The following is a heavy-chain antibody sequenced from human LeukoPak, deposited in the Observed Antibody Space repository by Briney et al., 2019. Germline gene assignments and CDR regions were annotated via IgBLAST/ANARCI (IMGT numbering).Heavy chain of an antibody. D-gene: IGHD2-2*01. Sequence: PSQTLSLTCTVSGGSISCGDYYWSWIRQPPGKGLEWIGYIYDSGSTYYNPSLKSRVTISVDTSKNQFSLKLSSVTAADTAVYYCARATLDCSSTSCYGIGDWFDPWGQGTLVTVSS. J-gene: IGHJ5*02. CDR1: GGSISCGDYY. CDR3: ARATLDCSSTSCYGIGDWFDP. V-gene: IGHV4-30-4*08. CDR2: IYDSGST.